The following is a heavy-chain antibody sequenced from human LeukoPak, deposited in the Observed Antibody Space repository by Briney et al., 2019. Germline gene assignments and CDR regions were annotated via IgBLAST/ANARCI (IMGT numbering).Heavy chain of an antibody. CDR2: INQSGIT. J-gene: IGHJ4*02. CDR3: ARAMVRGVIMGPDFDY. Sequence: SETLSLTCAVYGGSFSDYYWSWIRQPPGKGLEYIGEINQSGITNYNPSLMSRVTISVDTSKNQFSLKLSSVTAADTAVYYCARAMVRGVIMGPDFDYWGQGTLVTVSS. D-gene: IGHD3-10*01. V-gene: IGHV4-34*01. CDR1: GGSFSDYY.